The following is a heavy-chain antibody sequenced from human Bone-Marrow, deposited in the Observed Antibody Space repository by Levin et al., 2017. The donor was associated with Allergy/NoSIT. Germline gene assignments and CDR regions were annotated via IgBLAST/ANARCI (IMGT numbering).Heavy chain of an antibody. CDR2: IYSNGTT. Sequence: LSQTLSLTCTVSGGSVNSRTCYWGWVRQSPGRGLEWIGSIYSNGTTYFNPSLNSRVAISVDTSKNQFSLRLTSVTAADTAVYFCARAPPSYDILTGYRDFWGQGTLVTVSS. CDR3: ARAPPSYDILTGYRDF. D-gene: IGHD3-9*01. V-gene: IGHV4-39*01. CDR1: GGSVNSRTCY. J-gene: IGHJ4*02.